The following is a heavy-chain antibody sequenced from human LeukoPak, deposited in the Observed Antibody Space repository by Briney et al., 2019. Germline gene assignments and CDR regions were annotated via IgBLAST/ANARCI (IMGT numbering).Heavy chain of an antibody. D-gene: IGHD1-26*01. CDR2: IIPIFGTA. Sequence: GASVKVSCKASGGTFSSYAISWVRQAPGQGLEWMGGIIPIFGTANYAQKFQGRVTITTDESTSTAYMELSSLRSEDTAVYYCARCGSRGNYYYYYMDVWGKGTTVTVSS. CDR3: ARCGSRGNYYYYYMDV. J-gene: IGHJ6*03. CDR1: GGTFSSYA. V-gene: IGHV1-69*05.